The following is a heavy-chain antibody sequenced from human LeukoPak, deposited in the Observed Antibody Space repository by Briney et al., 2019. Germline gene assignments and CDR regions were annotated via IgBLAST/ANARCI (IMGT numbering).Heavy chain of an antibody. Sequence: PGGSLRLSCAASGFIFTNYAVSWVRQAPGKGLEWVSAVSGSGYDTYYADSMRGRFTISRDNSKNTLYLQMNSLRAEDTAVYYCAKDQSAELIVVVPAATDYWGQGTLVTVSS. CDR3: AKDQSAELIVVVPAATDY. V-gene: IGHV3-23*01. CDR2: VSGSGYDT. D-gene: IGHD2-2*01. CDR1: GFIFTNYA. J-gene: IGHJ4*02.